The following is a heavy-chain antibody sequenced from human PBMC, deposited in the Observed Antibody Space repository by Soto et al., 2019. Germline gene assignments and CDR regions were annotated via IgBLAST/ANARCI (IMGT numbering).Heavy chain of an antibody. Sequence: GASRKISCKGSGYSFTSYWISGVRQMRGKGLEWMGRIDPSDSYTNYSPSFQGHVTISADKSTSTAYLQWSSLKASDTAMYYCARLDSSPVATHYGMDVWGQGTTVTVSS. CDR1: GYSFTSYW. CDR2: IDPSDSYT. J-gene: IGHJ6*02. CDR3: ARLDSSPVATHYGMDV. D-gene: IGHD6-19*01. V-gene: IGHV5-10-1*01.